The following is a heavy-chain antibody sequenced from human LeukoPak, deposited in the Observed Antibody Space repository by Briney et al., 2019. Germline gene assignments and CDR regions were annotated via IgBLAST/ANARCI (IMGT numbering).Heavy chain of an antibody. CDR1: GGSISSGSFY. CDR3: ARGPYSDFWSGYPYFDY. J-gene: IGHJ4*02. Sequence: SETLSLTCTVSGGSISSGSFYWSWVRQPAGKGLELIGRIYTSGSTNYNPSLKSRVTISVDTSKNHFSLRLSSVTAADTAVYYCARGPYSDFWSGYPYFDYWGQGTLVTVSS. V-gene: IGHV4-61*02. CDR2: IYTSGST. D-gene: IGHD3-3*01.